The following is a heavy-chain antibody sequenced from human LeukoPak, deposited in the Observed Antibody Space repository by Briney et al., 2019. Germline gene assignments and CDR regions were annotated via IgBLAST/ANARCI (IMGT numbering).Heavy chain of an antibody. CDR1: GFTFSSYS. Sequence: GGSLRLSCAASGFTFSSYSMNWVRQAPGKGLEWVSFISSSSSYIYYADSVKGRFTISRDNAKNSLYLQLNSLRAEDTAVYYCARSLYSFGANGAFDIWGQGTMVTVSS. J-gene: IGHJ3*02. CDR2: ISSSSSYI. D-gene: IGHD1-26*01. V-gene: IGHV3-21*01. CDR3: ARSLYSFGANGAFDI.